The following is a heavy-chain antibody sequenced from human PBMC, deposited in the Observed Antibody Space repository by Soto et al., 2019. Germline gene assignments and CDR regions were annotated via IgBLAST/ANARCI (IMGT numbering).Heavy chain of an antibody. D-gene: IGHD6-13*01. CDR2: IYYSGST. V-gene: IGHV4-31*03. J-gene: IGHJ6*02. CDR3: ARDAPYSSSWPDYYYYYYGMDV. CDR1: GGSISGGGYY. Sequence: LSLTCTVSGGSISGGGYYWRWIRQHPGKGLEWIGYIYYSGSTYYNPSLKSRVTISVDTSKNQFSLKLSSVTAADTAVYYCARDAPYSSSWPDYYYYYYGMDVWGQGTTVTVSS.